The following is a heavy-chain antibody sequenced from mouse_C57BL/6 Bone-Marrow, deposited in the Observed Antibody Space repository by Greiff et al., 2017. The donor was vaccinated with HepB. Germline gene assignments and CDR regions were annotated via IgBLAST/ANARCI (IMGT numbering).Heavy chain of an antibody. V-gene: IGHV1-15*01. D-gene: IGHD2-4*01. Sequence: VQLQQSGAELVRPGASVTLSCKASGYTFTDYEMHWVKQTPVHGLEWIGAIDPETGGTAYNQKFKGKAILTADKSSSTAYMELRSLTSEDSAVYYCTREGSTMIRRGFAYWGQGTLVTVSA. CDR3: TREGSTMIRRGFAY. CDR2: IDPETGGT. J-gene: IGHJ3*01. CDR1: GYTFTDYE.